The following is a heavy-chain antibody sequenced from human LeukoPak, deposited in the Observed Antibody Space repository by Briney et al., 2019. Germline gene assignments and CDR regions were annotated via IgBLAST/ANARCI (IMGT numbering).Heavy chain of an antibody. CDR1: GYSISSGYY. CDR2: ISHSGSA. CDR3: ARHPIGTAMVSYFDY. Sequence: SETLSLTCAVYGYSISSGYYWGWIRQPPGQGLEWIGTISHSGSAYYNPSLKSRVTISLATSKNQFSLRLSSVTAADTAVYYCARHPIGTAMVSYFDYWGQGTLVTVSS. V-gene: IGHV4-38-2*01. J-gene: IGHJ4*02. D-gene: IGHD5-18*01.